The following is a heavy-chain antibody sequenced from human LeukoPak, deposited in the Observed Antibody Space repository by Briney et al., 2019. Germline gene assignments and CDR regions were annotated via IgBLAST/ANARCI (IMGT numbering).Heavy chain of an antibody. CDR3: ARGDTQSKYRQFDS. D-gene: IGHD1-26*01. V-gene: IGHV3-21*01. Sequence: GRSLRLSCAPSGLTFNNYNMNWVREDPGKALEWVSSITSSGAYIFYADSVKGRFTISRDNAKNSLYLQMNSLRAEDTGVYYCARGDTQSKYRQFDSWGQGSLVIVSS. J-gene: IGHJ4*02. CDR2: ITSSGAYI. CDR1: GLTFNNYN.